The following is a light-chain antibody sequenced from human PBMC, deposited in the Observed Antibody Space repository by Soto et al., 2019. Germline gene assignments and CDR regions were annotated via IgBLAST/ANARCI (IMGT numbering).Light chain of an antibody. CDR2: RVS. J-gene: IGKJ2*01. Sequence: EIVMTQSPATLSVSPGERATLSCRASESVSSNLAWYQQKPGQAPRLLIYRVSTRATGVAGRFSGSGSETDFTLTISSLQSEDSAIYYCEQYTNWPPGTFGQGTKLEIK. CDR1: ESVSSN. V-gene: IGKV3-15*01. CDR3: EQYTNWPPGT.